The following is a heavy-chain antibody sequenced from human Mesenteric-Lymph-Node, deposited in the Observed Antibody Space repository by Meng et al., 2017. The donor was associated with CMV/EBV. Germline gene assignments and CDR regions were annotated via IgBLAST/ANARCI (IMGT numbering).Heavy chain of an antibody. CDR2: IYYSGST. Sequence: SETLSLTCTVSGGSISSYYWSWIRQPPGKGLEWIGYIYYSGSTYYNPSLKSRVTISVDTSKNQFSLKLSSVTAADTAVYYCARSSSGSYAYWGQGTLVTVSS. J-gene: IGHJ4*02. D-gene: IGHD3-10*01. V-gene: IGHV4-59*08. CDR1: GGSISSYY. CDR3: ARSSSGSYAY.